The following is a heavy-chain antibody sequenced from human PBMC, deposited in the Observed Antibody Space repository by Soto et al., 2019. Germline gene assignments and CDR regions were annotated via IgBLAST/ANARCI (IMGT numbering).Heavy chain of an antibody. V-gene: IGHV4-34*01. CDR2: INHSGST. CDR3: ARDQYDFRSGSYYYAMEV. Sequence: LSLTCAVYGGSFSAYYWSWIRQTPGKGLEWIGEINHSGSTNYNPSLKGRVTMSVDTSRDQVSLRLRSVTRADTAVYYCARDQYDFRSGSYYYAMEVWGQGTKVTVSS. CDR1: GGSFSAYY. J-gene: IGHJ6*02. D-gene: IGHD3-3*01.